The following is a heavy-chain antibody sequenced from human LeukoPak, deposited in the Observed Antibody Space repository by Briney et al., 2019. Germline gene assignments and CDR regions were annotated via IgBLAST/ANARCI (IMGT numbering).Heavy chain of an antibody. D-gene: IGHD6-19*01. CDR1: GGSISSYY. Sequence: PSETLSLTCTVSGGSISSYYWSWIRQPPGKGLEWIGYIYYSGSTNYNPSLKSRVTISVDTSKNQFSLKLSSVTAADTAVYYCARSAGYSSGWYEQFDYWGQGTLVTVSS. CDR2: IYYSGST. J-gene: IGHJ4*02. CDR3: ARSAGYSSGWYEQFDY. V-gene: IGHV4-59*08.